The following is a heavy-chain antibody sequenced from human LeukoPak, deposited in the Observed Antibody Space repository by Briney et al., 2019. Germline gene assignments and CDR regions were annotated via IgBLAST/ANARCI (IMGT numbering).Heavy chain of an antibody. D-gene: IGHD3-3*01. Sequence: GESLKISCKGSGYSFTSYWIGWVRQMPGKGLEWMGIIYPGDSDTRYSPSFQGQVTISADKSISTAYLQWSSLKASDTAMYYCARGGPSDFWSGYYRAFDIWGQGTMVTVSS. CDR2: IYPGDSDT. CDR1: GYSFTSYW. CDR3: ARGGPSDFWSGYYRAFDI. J-gene: IGHJ3*02. V-gene: IGHV5-51*01.